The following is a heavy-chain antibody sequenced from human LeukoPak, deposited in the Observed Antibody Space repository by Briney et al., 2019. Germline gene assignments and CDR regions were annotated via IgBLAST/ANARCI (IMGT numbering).Heavy chain of an antibody. D-gene: IGHD2-2*02. CDR2: ISGVGDR. J-gene: IGHJ6*02. CDR1: GFSVSIHA. Sequence: GGSLRLSCAASGFSVSIHAMTWVRQASGKGLEWVSAISGVGDRFYADSVKGRFTISRDNSKNTLYLQMNSLRAEDTAVYYYAPAPQYCSSTSCYNEPLWHVWGQGTTVTVSS. CDR3: APAPQYCSSTSCYNEPLWHV. V-gene: IGHV3-23*01.